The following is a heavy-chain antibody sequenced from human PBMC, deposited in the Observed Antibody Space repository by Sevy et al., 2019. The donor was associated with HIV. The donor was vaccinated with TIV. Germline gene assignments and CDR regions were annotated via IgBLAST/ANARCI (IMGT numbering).Heavy chain of an antibody. CDR3: AKGGGGHYDPDEIAYYFYYYNMDV. Sequence: GGSLRLSCAVSGFSFDSYGMTWVRQAPGKGLEWVSAISGSGTRTYYADSVKGRFIISRDNPKNTLDLQMNSLRAEDTGIYYCAKGGGGHYDPDEIAYYFYYYNMDVWGKGTTVTVSS. CDR1: GFSFDSYG. J-gene: IGHJ6*03. V-gene: IGHV3-23*01. D-gene: IGHD3-22*01. CDR2: ISGSGTRT.